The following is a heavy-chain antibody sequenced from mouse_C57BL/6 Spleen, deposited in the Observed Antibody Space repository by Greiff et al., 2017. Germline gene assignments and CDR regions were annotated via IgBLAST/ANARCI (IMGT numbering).Heavy chain of an antibody. CDR1: GFTFSSYA. V-gene: IGHV5-4*01. D-gene: IGHD2-1*01. J-gene: IGHJ3*01. CDR2: ISDGGSYT. Sequence: EVKVVESGGGLVKPGGSLKLSCAASGFTFSSYAMSWVRQTPEKRLEWVATISDGGSYTDYPDNVKGRFTISRDNAKNNLYLQMSHLKSEDTAMYYCARDLDGNWFAYWGQGTLVTVSA. CDR3: ARDLDGNWFAY.